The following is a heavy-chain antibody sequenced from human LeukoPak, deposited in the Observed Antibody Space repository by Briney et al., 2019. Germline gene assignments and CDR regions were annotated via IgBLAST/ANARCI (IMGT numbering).Heavy chain of an antibody. J-gene: IGHJ4*02. D-gene: IGHD3-10*01. CDR1: GFIFNNAW. CDR2: IKSKTDGGTT. CDR3: TTEGYYGSGSYYH. V-gene: IGHV3-15*01. Sequence: GGSLRLSCAASGFIFNNAWVSWVRQAPGEGLVWVGRIKSKTDGGTTDYAAPVKGRFTISRDDSKNTLYLQMNSLKTEDTAVYYCTTEGYYGSGSYYHWGQGTLVTVSS.